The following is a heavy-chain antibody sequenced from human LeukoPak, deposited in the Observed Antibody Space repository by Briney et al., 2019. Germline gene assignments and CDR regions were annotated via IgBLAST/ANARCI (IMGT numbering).Heavy chain of an antibody. CDR1: GFTFSSYS. J-gene: IGHJ3*02. Sequence: GGSLRLSCAASGFTFSSYSMNWVRQAPGKGLEWVSSISSSSSYIYYADSVKGRFTISRDNAKNSLYLQMNSLRAEDTAVYYCARGEDTAMVVSDAFDIWGQGTMVTVSS. CDR3: ARGEDTAMVVSDAFDI. D-gene: IGHD5-18*01. CDR2: ISSSSSYI. V-gene: IGHV3-21*01.